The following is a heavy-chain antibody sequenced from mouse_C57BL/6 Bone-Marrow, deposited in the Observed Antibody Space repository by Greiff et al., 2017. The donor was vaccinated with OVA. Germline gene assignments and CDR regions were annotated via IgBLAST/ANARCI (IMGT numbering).Heavy chain of an antibody. CDR3: SRNSYGSNDAKDY. Sequence: EVQLQQSVAELVRPGASVKLSCTASGFNIKNTYMHWVKQRPEQGLEWIGRIDPENGNHKYDPKFKGKAPITADTSTNTAYLQPIILTSEDTAINYCSRNSYGSNDAKDYWGQGTSVTVSS. D-gene: IGHD1-1*01. J-gene: IGHJ4*01. CDR1: GFNIKNTY. V-gene: IGHV14-3*01. CDR2: IDPENGNH.